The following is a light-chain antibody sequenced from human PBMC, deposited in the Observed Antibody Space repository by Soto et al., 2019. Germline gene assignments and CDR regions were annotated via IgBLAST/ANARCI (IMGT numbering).Light chain of an antibody. Sequence: QSALTQPPSASGSPGQSVTISCTGARTDANDYNYVSWYQQYPGKAHKLIIYEVIRRPSGVPDRFSGSKTGNTASQTVSGLQAEEEANYYCSSYVVDNNVVVGGGTMGTVL. V-gene: IGLV2-8*01. CDR2: EVI. CDR3: SSYVVDNNVV. J-gene: IGLJ2*01. CDR1: RTDANDYNY.